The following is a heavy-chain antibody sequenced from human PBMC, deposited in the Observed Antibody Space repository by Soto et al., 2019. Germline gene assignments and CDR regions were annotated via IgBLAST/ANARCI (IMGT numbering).Heavy chain of an antibody. CDR1: GFAFNAYP. V-gene: IGHV3-21*01. Sequence: EVQLVESGGGLVKPGGSLRLSCVASGFAFNAYPMNWVRQPPGKGLEWVSSIDSVTRASFYADSVKGRFTISRDNAKNSLYLQMDSLRAEDTAVYYCATIRRSSGWPDYWGQGTLVTVSS. CDR3: ATIRRSSGWPDY. J-gene: IGHJ4*02. CDR2: IDSVTRAS. D-gene: IGHD6-25*01.